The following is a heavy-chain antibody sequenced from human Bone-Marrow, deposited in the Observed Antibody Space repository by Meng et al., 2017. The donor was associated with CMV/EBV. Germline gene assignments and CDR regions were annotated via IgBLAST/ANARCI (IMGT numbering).Heavy chain of an antibody. Sequence: SETLSLTCAVYGGSFSGYYWSWIRQPPGKGLEWIGEINHSGSTYYNPSLKSRVTIPVDTSKNQFSLKLSSVTAADTAVYYCLELDCDYWGQGTLVTVSS. CDR3: LELDCDY. CDR2: INHSGST. V-gene: IGHV4-34*03. J-gene: IGHJ4*02. D-gene: IGHD1-7*01. CDR1: GGSFSGYY.